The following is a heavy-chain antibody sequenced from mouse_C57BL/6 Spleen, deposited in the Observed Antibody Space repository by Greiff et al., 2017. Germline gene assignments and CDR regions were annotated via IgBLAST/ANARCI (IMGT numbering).Heavy chain of an antibody. CDR1: GYTFTCYW. D-gene: IGHD2-3*01. CDR2: INPSSGYT. CDR3: ARGGDGYYWFGY. V-gene: IGHV1-7*01. J-gene: IGHJ3*01. Sequence: QVQLKESGAELAKPGASVKLSCKASGYTFTCYWMHWVNQRPGQGLEWIGYINPSSGYTKYNQKFKDKATLTADKSSSAAYMQLSSLTDEDSAVYYCARGGDGYYWFGYWGKGTPVTVS.